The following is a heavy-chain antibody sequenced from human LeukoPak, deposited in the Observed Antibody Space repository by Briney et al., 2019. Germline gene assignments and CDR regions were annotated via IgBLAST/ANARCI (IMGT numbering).Heavy chain of an antibody. J-gene: IGHJ4*02. CDR1: GGSISSSSYY. CDR3: DRGVVVAAIDY. D-gene: IGHD2-15*01. CDR2: IYYSGST. V-gene: IGHV4-39*07. Sequence: SETLSLTCTVSGGSISSSSYYWGWIRQPPGNGLERIGSIYYSGSTYYNPSLKSRVTISVDTSKNRFSLKLSSVTAAETAVYYCDRGVVVAAIDYWGQGTLVTVSS.